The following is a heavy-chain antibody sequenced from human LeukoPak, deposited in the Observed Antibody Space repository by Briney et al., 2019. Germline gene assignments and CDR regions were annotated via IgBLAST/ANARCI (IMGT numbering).Heavy chain of an antibody. CDR1: GYTFTGYY. Sequence: ASVKVSCKASGYTFTGYYMNWVRQAPGQGLEWLGWINPNSGGTNYAQKFQGRVTMTRDTSISTAYMELSRLKSGDTAVYYCARASGNYYVMDVWGQGTTVSVSS. CDR2: INPNSGGT. V-gene: IGHV1-2*02. CDR3: ARASGNYYVMDV. J-gene: IGHJ6*02.